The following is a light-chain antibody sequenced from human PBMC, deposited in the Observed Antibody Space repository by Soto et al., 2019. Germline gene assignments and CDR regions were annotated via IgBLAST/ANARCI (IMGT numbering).Light chain of an antibody. CDR1: SSDVGGYNY. V-gene: IGLV2-14*01. CDR3: SSYTSSSTRV. J-gene: IGLJ1*01. CDR2: DVS. Sequence: QPALNQPASVSGSPGQSITISCTGTSSDVGGYNYVSWYQQHPGKAPKLMIYDVSNRPSGVSNRFSGSKSGNTASLTISGLQAEDEADYYCSSYTSSSTRVFGTGTKVSV.